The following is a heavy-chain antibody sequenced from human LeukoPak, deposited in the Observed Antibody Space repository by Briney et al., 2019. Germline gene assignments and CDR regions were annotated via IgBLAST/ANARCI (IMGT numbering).Heavy chain of an antibody. CDR2: ISGSGGST. V-gene: IGHV3-23*01. D-gene: IGHD6-13*01. Sequence: PGGSLRLSCAASGFTFSSYSMNWVRQAPGKGLEWVSAISGSGGSTYYADSVKGRFTISRDNSKNTLYLQMNSLRAEDTAVYYCARSLYSSYGMDVWGQGTTVTVSS. CDR3: ARSLYSSYGMDV. CDR1: GFTFSSYS. J-gene: IGHJ6*02.